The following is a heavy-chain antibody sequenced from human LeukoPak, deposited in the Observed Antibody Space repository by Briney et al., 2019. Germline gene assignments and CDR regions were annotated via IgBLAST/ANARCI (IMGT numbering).Heavy chain of an antibody. J-gene: IGHJ4*02. CDR1: GGTFSSYA. Sequence: SVKVSCKASGGTFSSYAISWVRQAPGQGLEWMGGIIPIFGTANYAQKFQGRVTITADESTNTAYMELSSLRSEDTAVYYCARVPNYYDSSGPPFDYWGQGTLVTVSS. D-gene: IGHD3-22*01. V-gene: IGHV1-69*01. CDR3: ARVPNYYDSSGPPFDY. CDR2: IIPIFGTA.